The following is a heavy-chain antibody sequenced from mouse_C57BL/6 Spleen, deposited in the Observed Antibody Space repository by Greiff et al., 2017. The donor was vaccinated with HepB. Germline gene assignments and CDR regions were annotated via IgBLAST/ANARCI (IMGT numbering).Heavy chain of an antibody. Sequence: EVKLVESGGGLVQPKGSLKLSCAASGFSFNTYAMNWVRQAPGKGLEWVARIRSKSNNYATYYADSVKDRFTISRDDSESMLYLQMNNLKTEDTAMYYCVRNGNLYYYAMDYWGQGTPVTVSS. CDR1: GFSFNTYA. CDR3: VRNGNLYYYAMDY. V-gene: IGHV10-1*01. CDR2: IRSKSNNYAT. D-gene: IGHD4-1*01. J-gene: IGHJ4*01.